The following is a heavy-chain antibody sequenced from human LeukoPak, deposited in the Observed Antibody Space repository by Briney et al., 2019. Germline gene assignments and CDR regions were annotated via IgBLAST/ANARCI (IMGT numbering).Heavy chain of an antibody. Sequence: GESLKISCQESGNGFSTFWIGWVRQMPGKGLEWMGIIYPGDSRTKYNPSFEGQVIFSADKSINTAYLQWRSLKASDTAMYYCARHSSYHYDDSGYYILIDSWGQGTLVTVPS. D-gene: IGHD3-22*01. CDR1: GNGFSTFW. CDR2: IYPGDSRT. CDR3: ARHSSYHYDDSGYYILIDS. V-gene: IGHV5-51*01. J-gene: IGHJ4*02.